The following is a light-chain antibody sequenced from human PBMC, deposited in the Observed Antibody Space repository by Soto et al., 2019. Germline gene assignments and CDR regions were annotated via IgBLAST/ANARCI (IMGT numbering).Light chain of an antibody. J-gene: IGKJ1*01. CDR3: QQSYSTPPWT. CDR1: QSIVTY. CDR2: AAS. Sequence: DIQITQTPSSLSASVGDIVTITCLASQSIVTYLNWYLQKPGKAPKLLIYAASNLQSGVPSRFSGSGSGTDFTLTISSLQPEDFATYFCQQSYSTPPWTFGQGTKVDIK. V-gene: IGKV1-39*01.